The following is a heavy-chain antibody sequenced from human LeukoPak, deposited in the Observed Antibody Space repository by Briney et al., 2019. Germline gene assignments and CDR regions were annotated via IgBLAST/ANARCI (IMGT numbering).Heavy chain of an antibody. CDR2: IKRDGSGE. CDR1: GFIFSSRW. J-gene: IGHJ4*02. CDR3: ASLLGDKTIFDY. Sequence: GGSLRLSCAASGFIFSSRWMSWVRQPPGKGLEWVANIKRDGSGEYYLDSVRGRFTISRDNAKNSLYPQMNSLRAEDTAVYYCASLLGDKTIFDYWGQGSLVTVSS. V-gene: IGHV3-7*01. D-gene: IGHD1-26*01.